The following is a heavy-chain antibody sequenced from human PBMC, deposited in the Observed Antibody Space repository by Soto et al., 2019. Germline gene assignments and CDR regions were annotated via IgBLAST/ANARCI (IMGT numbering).Heavy chain of an antibody. CDR1: GGSISSGGYS. Sequence: SETLSLTCAVSGGSISSGGYSCNWIRQPPGKGLEWIGYIYHSGSTYYNPSLKSRVTMSVDRSRNQFSLKLNSVTAADTAVYYCARVRREYDNSGPVDYWGQGTLVTVSS. CDR3: ARVRREYDNSGPVDY. J-gene: IGHJ4*02. D-gene: IGHD3-22*01. CDR2: IYHSGST. V-gene: IGHV4-30-2*01.